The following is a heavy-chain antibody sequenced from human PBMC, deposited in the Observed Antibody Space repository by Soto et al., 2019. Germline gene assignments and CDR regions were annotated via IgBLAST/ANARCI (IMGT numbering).Heavy chain of an antibody. Sequence: SVKVSCKASGGTFSSYTISWVRQAPGQGLEWMGRIIPILGIANYAQKFQGRVTITAGKSTSTAYMELSSLRSEDTAVYYCAISAVVAAAPHFDYWGQGTLVTVSS. D-gene: IGHD2-15*01. CDR2: IIPILGIA. CDR1: GGTFSSYT. V-gene: IGHV1-69*02. CDR3: AISAVVAAAPHFDY. J-gene: IGHJ4*02.